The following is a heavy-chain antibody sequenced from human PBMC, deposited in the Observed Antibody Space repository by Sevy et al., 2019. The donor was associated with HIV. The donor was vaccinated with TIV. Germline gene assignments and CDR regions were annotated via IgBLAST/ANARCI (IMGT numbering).Heavy chain of an antibody. CDR1: GFTFGNHA. J-gene: IGHJ4*01. D-gene: IGHD2-8*01. V-gene: IGHV3-30*04. CDR3: ARDRCTDGVCFRSGYFDY. CDR2: ISFDGRNE. Sequence: GGSLRLSCAASGFTFGNHAIHWVRQAPGKGLEWVAIISFDGRNEKYADSVKGRFTISRDNSKNTVYLQRTRLRTEDTAVNYYARDRCTDGVCFRSGYFDYWGQGTLVTVSS.